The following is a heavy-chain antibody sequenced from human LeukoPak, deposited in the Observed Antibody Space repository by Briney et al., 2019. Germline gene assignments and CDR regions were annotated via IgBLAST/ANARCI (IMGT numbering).Heavy chain of an antibody. CDR1: GGSISSGGYY. Sequence: SQTLSLTCTVSGGSISSGGYYWSWIRQPPGKGLEWIGYIYHSGSTYYNPSLKSRVTISVDRSKSQFSLKLSSVTAADTAVYYCARGKIAASLAYYYGMDVWGQGTTVTVSS. CDR3: ARGKIAASLAYYYGMDV. J-gene: IGHJ6*02. D-gene: IGHD6-13*01. V-gene: IGHV4-30-2*01. CDR2: IYHSGST.